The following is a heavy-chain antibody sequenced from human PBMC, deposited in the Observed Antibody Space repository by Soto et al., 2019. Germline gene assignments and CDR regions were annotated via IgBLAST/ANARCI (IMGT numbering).Heavy chain of an antibody. D-gene: IGHD1-26*01. CDR2: RNPGGNEK. J-gene: IGHJ4*02. CDR1: RFTFSSYW. CDR3: ARGLYTGSRHFVY. V-gene: IGHV3-7*05. Sequence: EVQLVESGGGLVQPGGSLRLSCAASRFTFSSYWMTWVRRAPGKGLEWVANRNPGGNEKNYVDSVKGRFTISRDNAKNSLYRQMNSPRADDKDVYYCARGLYTGSRHFVYWGQGTLVTVSS.